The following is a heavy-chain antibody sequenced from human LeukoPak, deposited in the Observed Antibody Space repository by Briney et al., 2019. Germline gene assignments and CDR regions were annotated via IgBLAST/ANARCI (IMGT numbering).Heavy chain of an antibody. CDR3: AREDRGSGTFDY. Sequence: SETLSLICTVSGASITRSYWTWIRQSSGRGLEWIGHFYYSGTTSYGPSLRSRATISVDPSKMQVSLGLTSVTAADTAVYYCAREDRGSGTFDYWGQGTLVTVSS. D-gene: IGHD1-26*01. J-gene: IGHJ4*02. CDR1: GASITRSY. CDR2: FYYSGTT. V-gene: IGHV4-59*01.